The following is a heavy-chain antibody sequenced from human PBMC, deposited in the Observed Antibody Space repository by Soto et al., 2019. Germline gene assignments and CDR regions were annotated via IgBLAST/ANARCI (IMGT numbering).Heavy chain of an antibody. CDR3: VLDILTGYTQRDY. CDR2: INHSGST. CDR1: GGSFSGYY. D-gene: IGHD3-9*01. Sequence: SETLSLTCAVYGGSFSGYYWSWIRQPPGKGLEWIGEINHSGSTNYNPSLKSRVTISVDTSKNQFSLKLSSVTAADTAVYYCVLDILTGYTQRDYWGQGTLVTVSS. J-gene: IGHJ4*02. V-gene: IGHV4-34*01.